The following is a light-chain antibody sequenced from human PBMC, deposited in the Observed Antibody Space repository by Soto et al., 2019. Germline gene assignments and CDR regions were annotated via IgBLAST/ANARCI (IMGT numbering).Light chain of an antibody. J-gene: IGLJ2*01. Sequence: QSALTQPPSAYGSPGQSVTISCTGTSSDVGGYNFVSWYQQHPGKAPKLMIYEVNKRPSGVPDRFSGSKSGNTASLTVSGLQAEDEADYYCSSYAGGNNLVFGGGTKLTVL. CDR3: SSYAGGNNLV. CDR1: SSDVGGYNF. CDR2: EVN. V-gene: IGLV2-8*01.